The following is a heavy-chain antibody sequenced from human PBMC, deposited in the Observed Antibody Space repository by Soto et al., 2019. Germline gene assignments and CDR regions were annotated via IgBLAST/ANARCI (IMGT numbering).Heavy chain of an antibody. CDR3: ATWHGRKTAYDV. J-gene: IGHJ3*01. V-gene: IGHV3-53*01. CDR1: GLTISGKKY. CDR2: LYDVDGS. Sequence: DVQLVESGGGLIQPGESLRLSCAAFGLTISGKKYVAWVRQAPGKGLEWLSGLYDVDGSFYADSVRGRFTTSSDSSETTVYLQMNDLTPDDTAVYYCATWHGRKTAYDVWGQGTPVTVSS.